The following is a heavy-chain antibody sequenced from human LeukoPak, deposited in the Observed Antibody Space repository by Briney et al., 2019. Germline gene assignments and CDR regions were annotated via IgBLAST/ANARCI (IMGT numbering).Heavy chain of an antibody. CDR1: GYSFTSYW. J-gene: IGHJ4*02. CDR2: IYPGDSDT. CDR3: ARASENYDFWIGYYF. D-gene: IGHD3-3*01. V-gene: IGHV5-51*01. Sequence: GESLKISCKGSGYSFTSYWIGWVRQMPGKGLEWMGIIYPGDSDTRYSPSFQGQVTISADKSISTAYLQWSSLKASDTAMYYCARASENYDFWIGYYFWGQGTLVTVSS.